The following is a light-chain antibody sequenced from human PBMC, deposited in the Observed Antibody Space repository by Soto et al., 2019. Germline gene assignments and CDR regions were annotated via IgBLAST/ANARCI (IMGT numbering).Light chain of an antibody. Sequence: DIQMTQSPSSLSPSVADRVTINCRASQSIRRSLNWYQQKPGKAPKLLIYAASSLQSGVPSRFSGSGYGTDFTLTITSLQSEDFAIYYCQQSYSSPRTFGQGTKVDI. J-gene: IGKJ1*01. V-gene: IGKV1-39*01. CDR3: QQSYSSPRT. CDR2: AAS. CDR1: QSIRRS.